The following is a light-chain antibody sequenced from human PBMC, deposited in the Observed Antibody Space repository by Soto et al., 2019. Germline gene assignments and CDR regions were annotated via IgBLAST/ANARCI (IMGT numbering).Light chain of an antibody. CDR2: GAS. CDR1: QSVGSY. CDR3: QQYGSSRT. Sequence: EIVLTQSPATLSLSPGERATLSCRASQSVGSYLAWYQQKPGQAPRLLIHGASSRATGIPDRFSGSGSGTDFTLTITRLEPEDFAVYYCQQYGSSRTFGQGTKVDIK. V-gene: IGKV3-20*01. J-gene: IGKJ1*01.